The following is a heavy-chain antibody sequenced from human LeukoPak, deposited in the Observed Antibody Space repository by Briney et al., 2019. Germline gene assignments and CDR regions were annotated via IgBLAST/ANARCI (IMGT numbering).Heavy chain of an antibody. Sequence: SQTLSLTCTVSGVSMTSYKWGLLRQSPGKGLEWIGSISTSGRTDYNPSLTSRVSMSVDTSKSQVSLRLSSVTAEDTAVYYCATSYDNKIVPYDCWGQGILVTVSS. CDR2: ISTSGRT. CDR3: ATSYDNKIVPYDC. D-gene: IGHD3-9*01. V-gene: IGHV4-4*09. J-gene: IGHJ4*02. CDR1: GVSMTSYK.